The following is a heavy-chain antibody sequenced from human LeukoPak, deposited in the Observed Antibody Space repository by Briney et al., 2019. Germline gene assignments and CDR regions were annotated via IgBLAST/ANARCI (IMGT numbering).Heavy chain of an antibody. D-gene: IGHD3-10*01. CDR1: GFTFSSYG. V-gene: IGHV3-23*01. CDR3: AKDLYMVRGVIPHNWFDP. J-gene: IGHJ5*02. Sequence: GGSLRLSCAASGFTFSSYGMSWVRQAPGKGLEWVSAISGSGGSTYYADSVKGRFTIPRDNSKNTLYLQMNSLRAEDTAVYYCAKDLYMVRGVIPHNWFDPWGQGTLVTVSS. CDR2: ISGSGGST.